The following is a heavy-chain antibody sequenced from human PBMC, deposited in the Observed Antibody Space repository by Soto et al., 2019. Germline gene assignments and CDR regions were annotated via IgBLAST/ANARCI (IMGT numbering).Heavy chain of an antibody. CDR3: AKDLVRGVINHHYYYGMDV. D-gene: IGHD3-10*01. CDR2: ISYDGGNK. J-gene: IGHJ6*02. V-gene: IGHV3-30*18. Sequence: GRSMRLSCAAAGFTFSSYGMHWVRQAPGKGLEWVAVISYDGGNKYYADSVKGRFTISRDNSKNTLYLQMNSLRAEDTAVYYCAKDLVRGVINHHYYYGMDVWGQGTTVTVSS. CDR1: GFTFSSYG.